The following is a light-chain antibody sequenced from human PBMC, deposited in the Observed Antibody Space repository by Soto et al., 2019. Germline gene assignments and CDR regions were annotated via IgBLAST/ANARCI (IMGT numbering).Light chain of an antibody. J-gene: IGLJ1*01. CDR3: VSFAGGTYV. Sequence: QSVLTQPPSASVSPGQSVTISCTGTSSDVGGYIFVSWYQQHPGKAPKLMIYDVNKRPSGVPDRFSGSKSGNTASLTVSGLQAEDEADYYCVSFAGGTYVFGTGTKVTVL. CDR1: SSDVGGYIF. CDR2: DVN. V-gene: IGLV2-8*01.